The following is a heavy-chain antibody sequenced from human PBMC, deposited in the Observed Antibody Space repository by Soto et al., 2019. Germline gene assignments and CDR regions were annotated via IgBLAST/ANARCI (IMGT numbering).Heavy chain of an antibody. CDR2: ISSSSSTI. Sequence: GGSLRLSCAASGFTFSSYSMNWVRQAPGKGLEWVSYISSSSSTIYYADSVKGRFTISRDNAKNSLYLQMNSLRDEDTAVYYCARVSSSWDYYYYGMDVWGQGTTVTVSS. J-gene: IGHJ6*02. CDR3: ARVSSSWDYYYYGMDV. CDR1: GFTFSSYS. D-gene: IGHD6-13*01. V-gene: IGHV3-48*02.